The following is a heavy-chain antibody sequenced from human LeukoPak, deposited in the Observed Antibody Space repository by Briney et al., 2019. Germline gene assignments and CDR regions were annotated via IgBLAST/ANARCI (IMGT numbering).Heavy chain of an antibody. CDR1: GGSISSYY. CDR2: IYYSGGT. J-gene: IGHJ1*01. V-gene: IGHV4-59*01. CDR3: ARGYYGDYVSDSYFQH. Sequence: SETLSLTCAVSGGSISSYYWSWIRQPPGKGLEWIGYIYYSGGTNYNPSLMSRVTISAEESKNQFSLKLSSVTAADTAVYYCARGYYGDYVSDSYFQHWGQGTLVTVSS. D-gene: IGHD4-17*01.